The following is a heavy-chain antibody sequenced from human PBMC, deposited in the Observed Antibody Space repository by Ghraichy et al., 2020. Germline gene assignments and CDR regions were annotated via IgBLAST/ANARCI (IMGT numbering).Heavy chain of an antibody. V-gene: IGHV3-7*03. J-gene: IGHJ4*02. CDR3: TRVTVTSPGIDY. CDR2: INEDGSER. CDR1: GFTFSAVW. Sequence: SCAVSGFTFSAVWMNWVRQAPGKGLEWVANINEDGSERRYVDSLRGRFTISRDNAKNSVYLEMNSLRVEDTAIYYCTRVTVTSPGIDYWGQGTLVTLSS. D-gene: IGHD4-11*01.